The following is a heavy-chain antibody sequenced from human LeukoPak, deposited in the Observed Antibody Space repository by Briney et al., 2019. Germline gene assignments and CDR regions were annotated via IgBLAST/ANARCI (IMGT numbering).Heavy chain of an antibody. CDR2: IYYSGST. CDR1: GGSFSGYY. Sequence: SETLSLTCAVYGGSFSGYYWSWIRQPPGKGLEWIGYIYYSGSTYYNPSLKSQVTISVDTSKNQFSLKLSSVTAADTAVYYCARVYYDSSGYYYFDYWGQGTLVTVSS. CDR3: ARVYYDSSGYYYFDY. J-gene: IGHJ4*02. V-gene: IGHV4-30-4*01. D-gene: IGHD3-22*01.